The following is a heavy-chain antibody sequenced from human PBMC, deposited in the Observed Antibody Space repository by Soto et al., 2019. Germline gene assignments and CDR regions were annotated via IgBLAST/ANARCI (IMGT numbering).Heavy chain of an antibody. J-gene: IGHJ6*02. CDR1: GFTVSSNY. V-gene: IGHV3-53*01. CDR3: STAMTNYYYYYGMDV. D-gene: IGHD3-22*01. CDR2: IYSGGST. Sequence: PGGSLRLSCAASGFTVSSNYMNWVRQAPGKGPEWVSVIYSGGSTYYADSVKGRFTIFRDNSKNTLHLQMSSLRAEDTAVYYCSTAMTNYYYYYGMDVWGQGTTVTVSS.